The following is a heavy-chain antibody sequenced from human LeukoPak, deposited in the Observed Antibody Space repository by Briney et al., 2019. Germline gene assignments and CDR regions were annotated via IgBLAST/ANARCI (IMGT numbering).Heavy chain of an antibody. CDR1: GFTFDDYT. D-gene: IGHD1-26*01. J-gene: IGHJ4*02. CDR2: IWYDGSKK. CDR3: ARERTFSGSYGNFDY. V-gene: IGHV3-33*08. Sequence: GGSLRLSCAASGFTFDDYTMHWVRQAPGKGLEWVAVIWYDGSKKYYGDSVKGRFTISRDSSKNTVYLQMNSLRAEDTAIYYCARERTFSGSYGNFDYWGQGTLVTVSS.